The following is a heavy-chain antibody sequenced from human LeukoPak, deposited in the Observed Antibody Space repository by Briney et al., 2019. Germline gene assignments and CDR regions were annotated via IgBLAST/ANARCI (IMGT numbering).Heavy chain of an antibody. CDR1: GITLSNYG. V-gene: IGHV3-23*01. CDR3: AKRGVVIRVILVGFHKEAYYFDS. J-gene: IGHJ4*02. Sequence: PGGSLRLSCAVSGITLSNYGMSWVRQAPGKGLEWVAGISDSGGRTNYADSVKGRFTISRDDPKNTLYLQMNSLRAEDVAVYFCAKRGVVIRVILVGFHKEAYYFDSWGQGALVTVSS. CDR2: ISDSGGRT. D-gene: IGHD3-22*01.